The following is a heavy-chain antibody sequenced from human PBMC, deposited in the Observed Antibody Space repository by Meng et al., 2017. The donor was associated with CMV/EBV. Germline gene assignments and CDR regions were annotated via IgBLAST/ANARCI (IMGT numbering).Heavy chain of an antibody. V-gene: IGHV1-2*02. CDR2: INPNSGGT. CDR1: GYTFTGYY. J-gene: IGHJ2*01. CDR3: ATYIGNYINWYFDL. D-gene: IGHD1-7*01. Sequence: QGQLVQVGAGGKKPGASVKVSCKASGYTFTGYYMHWVRQAPGQGLEWMGWINPNSGGTNYAQKFQGRVTMTRDTSISTAYMELSRLRSDDTAVYYCATYIGNYINWYFDLWGRGTLVTVSS.